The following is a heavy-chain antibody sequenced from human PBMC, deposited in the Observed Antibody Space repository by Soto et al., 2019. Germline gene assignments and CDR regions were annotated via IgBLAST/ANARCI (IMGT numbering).Heavy chain of an antibody. Sequence: QVQLVQSGAEVKKPGASVKISCKTSGYSFMTYALHWVRQAPGQRLEWMGWINPGNGNTEYSQKLQGRVTITRDTSARTGFMEVANLTSEDTAVYYCARVRMLWYGELSHWGQGTLVSVSA. CDR2: INPGNGNT. V-gene: IGHV1-3*01. CDR1: GYSFMTYA. D-gene: IGHD3-10*01. CDR3: ARVRMLWYGELSH. J-gene: IGHJ4*02.